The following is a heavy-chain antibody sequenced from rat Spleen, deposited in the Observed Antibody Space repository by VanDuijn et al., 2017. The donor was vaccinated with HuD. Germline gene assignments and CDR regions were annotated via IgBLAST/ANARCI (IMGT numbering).Heavy chain of an antibody. J-gene: IGHJ4*01. V-gene: IGHV5-22*01. D-gene: IGHD1-10*01. CDR1: GFIFSDYY. CDR3: ARPNNYVYVMDA. CDR2: ISYEGSST. Sequence: EVQLVESDGGLVQPGRSLKLSCAASGFIFSDYYMAWVRQAPKKGLEWVASISYEGSSTYYGDSVKGRFTISRDNAKSNLYLQMNSLRSEDTATYYCARPNNYVYVMDAWGQGASVTVSS.